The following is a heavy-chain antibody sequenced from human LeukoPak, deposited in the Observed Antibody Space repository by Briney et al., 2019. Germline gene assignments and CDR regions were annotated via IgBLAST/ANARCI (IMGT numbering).Heavy chain of an antibody. D-gene: IGHD4-17*01. V-gene: IGHV3-9*01. J-gene: IGHJ4*02. CDR2: ISWNSGSI. CDR3: ARAGDYGDLSYFDY. Sequence: GGSLRLSCAASGFTFDDYAMHWVRQAPGKGLEWVSGISWNSGSIGYADSVKGRFTISRDNAKNSLYLQMNSLRAEDTAVYYCARAGDYGDLSYFDYWGQGTLVTVSS. CDR1: GFTFDDYA.